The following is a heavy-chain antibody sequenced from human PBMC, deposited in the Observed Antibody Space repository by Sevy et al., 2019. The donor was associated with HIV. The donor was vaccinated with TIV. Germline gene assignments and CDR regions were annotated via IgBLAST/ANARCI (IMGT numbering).Heavy chain of an antibody. CDR3: ARRSSGWDYFDY. CDR1: GFTFTDFY. CDR2: ISGLSNYK. Sequence: GGSLRLSCAASGFTFTDFYLNWVRQAPGKGLERVSSISGLSNYKFYADSMKGRLTISRDNAENSIYLQMNSLRAEDTAVYFCARRSSGWDYFDYWGQGTPVTVSS. D-gene: IGHD6-19*01. V-gene: IGHV3-21*01. J-gene: IGHJ4*02.